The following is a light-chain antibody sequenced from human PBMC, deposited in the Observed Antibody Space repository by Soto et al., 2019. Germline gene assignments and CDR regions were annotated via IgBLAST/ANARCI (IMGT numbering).Light chain of an antibody. CDR2: SNN. CDR3: AAWDDSLSGPV. Sequence: QSVLTQPPSASGTPGQRVTISCSGSSSNIGSNYVYWYQQLPGTAPKLLIYSNNQRPSGVPDRFSGSKSGTSTSRAISGLRSEDEADYYCAAWDDSLSGPVFGGGTKVTVI. CDR1: SSNIGSNY. J-gene: IGLJ2*01. V-gene: IGLV1-47*01.